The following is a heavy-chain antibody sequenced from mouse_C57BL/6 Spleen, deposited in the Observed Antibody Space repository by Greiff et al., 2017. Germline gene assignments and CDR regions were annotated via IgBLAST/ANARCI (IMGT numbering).Heavy chain of an antibody. CDR1: GFTFSDYG. V-gene: IGHV5-17*01. CDR2: ISSGSSTI. Sequence: EVKVVESGGGLVKPGGSLKLSCAASGFTFSDYGMHWVRQAPEKGLEWVAYISSGSSTIYYADTVKGRFTISRDNAKNTLFLQMTSLRSEDTAMYYCARSPYDYDGGDYWGQGTSVTVSS. D-gene: IGHD2-4*01. J-gene: IGHJ4*01. CDR3: ARSPYDYDGGDY.